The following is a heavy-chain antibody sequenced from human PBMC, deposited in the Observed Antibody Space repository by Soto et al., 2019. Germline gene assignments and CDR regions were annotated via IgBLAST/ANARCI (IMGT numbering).Heavy chain of an antibody. CDR2: IFWDDDK. Sequence: TLSLTCTVSGDSITSGESYWSWIRQPPGKALEWLALIFWDDDKRYSPSLKSRLSITKGTSENQVFLTMTNMDPVDAATYYCTHHGYYSYGMDVWGQGTTVTVSS. CDR1: GDSITSGESY. J-gene: IGHJ6*02. V-gene: IGHV2-5*08. CDR3: THHGYYSYGMDV.